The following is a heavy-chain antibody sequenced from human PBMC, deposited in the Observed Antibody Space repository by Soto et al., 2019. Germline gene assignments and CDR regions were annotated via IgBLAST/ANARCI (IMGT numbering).Heavy chain of an antibody. CDR1: GFTFSSYG. Sequence: QVQLVESGGGVVQPGRSLRLSCAASGFTFSSYGMHWVRQAPGKGLEWVAVISYDGSNKYYADSVKGRFTISRDNSKNTLYLQMNSLRAEDTAVYYCAKSLYCSGGSCYRCYYYYYYMDVWGRGTTVTVSS. J-gene: IGHJ6*03. CDR2: ISYDGSNK. V-gene: IGHV3-30*18. D-gene: IGHD2-15*01. CDR3: AKSLYCSGGSCYRCYYYYYYMDV.